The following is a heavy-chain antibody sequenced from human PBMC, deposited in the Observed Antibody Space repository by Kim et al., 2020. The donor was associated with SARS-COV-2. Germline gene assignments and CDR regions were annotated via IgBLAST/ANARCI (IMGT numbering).Heavy chain of an antibody. J-gene: IGHJ6*02. D-gene: IGHD3-10*02. CDR1: GFTLRSYW. CDR3: ARGMFKTGFDV. Sequence: GGSLRLSCAASGFTLRSYWINWVRQAPGKGLVWVSRIGGDGISTHYADSVKGRFTVSRDNDDNTVYLQMNSLRADDTDVYYCARGMFKTGFDVWGQGTTVTVSS. CDR2: IGGDGIST. V-gene: IGHV3-74*01.